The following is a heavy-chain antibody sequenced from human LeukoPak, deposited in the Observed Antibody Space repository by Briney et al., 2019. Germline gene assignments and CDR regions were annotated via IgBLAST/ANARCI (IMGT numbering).Heavy chain of an antibody. CDR3: ARASSWTYYFDY. J-gene: IGHJ4*02. D-gene: IGHD6-13*01. Sequence: SETLSLTCTVSGGSISSYYWSWIRQPPGKGLEWIGYIYYSGSTNYNPSLKSRVTISVDTSKNQFSLKLSSVTAADTAVYHCARASSWTYYFDYWGQGTLVTVSS. CDR2: IYYSGST. V-gene: IGHV4-59*08. CDR1: GGSISSYY.